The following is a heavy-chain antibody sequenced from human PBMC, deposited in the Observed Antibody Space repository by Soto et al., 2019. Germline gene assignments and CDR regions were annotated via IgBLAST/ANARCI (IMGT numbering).Heavy chain of an antibody. CDR3: ARAYYYDSSGYNPFDY. CDR1: GFSLSTSGMC. CDR2: IDWDDDK. Sequence: ESGPTLVNPTQTLTLTCTFSGFSLSTSGMCVSWIRQPPGKALEWLALIDWDDDKYYSTSLKTRLTISKDTSKNQVVLTMTNMDPVDTATYYCARAYYYDSSGYNPFDYWGQGTLVTVSS. V-gene: IGHV2-70*01. J-gene: IGHJ4*02. D-gene: IGHD3-22*01.